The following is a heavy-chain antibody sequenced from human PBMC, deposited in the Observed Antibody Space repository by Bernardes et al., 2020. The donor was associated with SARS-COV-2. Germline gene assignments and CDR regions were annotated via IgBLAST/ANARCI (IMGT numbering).Heavy chain of an antibody. CDR2: ISSSSSTI. V-gene: IGHV3-48*01. J-gene: IGHJ4*02. CDR3: ASPRGYSYGPFDY. Sequence: GGSLRLSCAASGFTFSSYSMNWVRQAPGKGLEWVSYISSSSSTIYYGDSVKGRFTISRDNAKNSLYLQMNSLRAEDTAVYYCASPRGYSYGPFDYWGQGTLVTVSS. CDR1: GFTFSSYS. D-gene: IGHD5-18*01.